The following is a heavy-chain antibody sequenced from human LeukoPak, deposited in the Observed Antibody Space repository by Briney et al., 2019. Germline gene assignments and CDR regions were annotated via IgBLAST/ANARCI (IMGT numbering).Heavy chain of an antibody. D-gene: IGHD4-17*01. CDR2: IYRGDIT. Sequence: GGSLRLSCAASGFTVSSNYMSWVRQAPGKGLEWVSVIYRGDITYYADSVKGRFTISRDNAKNSLYLQMNSLRAEDTAVYYCARAVYGFDAFDIWGQGTMVTVSP. CDR1: GFTVSSNY. J-gene: IGHJ3*02. CDR3: ARAVYGFDAFDI. V-gene: IGHV3-53*01.